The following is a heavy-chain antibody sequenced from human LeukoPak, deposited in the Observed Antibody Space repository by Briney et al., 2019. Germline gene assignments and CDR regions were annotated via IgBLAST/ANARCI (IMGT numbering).Heavy chain of an antibody. CDR1: GFTFSSYA. Sequence: GGSLRLSCAASGFTFSSYAMSWARQAPGKWLEWVSGIIGSGHNTYNADSVRGRFTVSRDNSKNTLYLQMTSLRVEDTAVYYCAKYNDVRGYYFYSYMDVWGKGTTVTVSS. V-gene: IGHV3-23*01. D-gene: IGHD3-22*01. J-gene: IGHJ6*03. CDR3: AKYNDVRGYYFYSYMDV. CDR2: IIGSGHNT.